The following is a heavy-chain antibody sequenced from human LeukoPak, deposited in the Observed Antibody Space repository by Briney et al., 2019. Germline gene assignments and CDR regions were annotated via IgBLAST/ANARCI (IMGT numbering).Heavy chain of an antibody. CDR2: IYTSGST. CDR1: GGSISSGSYY. V-gene: IGHV4-61*02. Sequence: SETLCLTCTVSGGSISSGSYYWSWIRQPAGKGLEWIGRIYTSGSTNYNPSLKSRVTISVDTSKNQFSLNLSSVTAADTAVYYCARDLGYSSSSDYWGQGTLVTVSS. CDR3: ARDLGYSSSSDY. D-gene: IGHD6-6*01. J-gene: IGHJ4*02.